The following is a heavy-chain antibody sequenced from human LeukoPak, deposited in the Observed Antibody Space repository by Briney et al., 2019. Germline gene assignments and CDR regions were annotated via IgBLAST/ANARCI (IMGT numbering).Heavy chain of an antibody. V-gene: IGHV3-7*01. CDR2: IKQDGSEK. Sequence: GGSLRLSCAASGFTFSDYWMTWVRQAPGKGLEWVANIKQDGSEKDYVDSVKGRFTISRDNAKNSLYLQMDSLRVEDTAVYYCARKGGYSSSYYYWGQRTLVTVSS. CDR3: ARKGGYSSSYYY. J-gene: IGHJ4*02. CDR1: GFTFSDYW. D-gene: IGHD2-2*01.